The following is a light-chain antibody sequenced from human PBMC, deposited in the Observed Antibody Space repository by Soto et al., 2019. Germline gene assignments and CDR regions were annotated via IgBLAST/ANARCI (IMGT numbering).Light chain of an antibody. Sequence: QSVLTQPPSVSGAPGQRVTISCTGSSSNIVVGYAVHWFQQLPGIAPKLLIFGNNNRPSGVPDRFSGSKSGTSASLAITGLQAEDEGDYYCQSFDRGPSGVYVFGTGTKVTGL. CDR3: QSFDRGPSGVYV. CDR1: SSNIVVGYA. J-gene: IGLJ1*01. V-gene: IGLV1-40*01. CDR2: GNN.